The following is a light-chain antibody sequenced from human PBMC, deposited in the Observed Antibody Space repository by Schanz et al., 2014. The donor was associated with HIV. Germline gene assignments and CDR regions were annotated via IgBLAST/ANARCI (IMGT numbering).Light chain of an antibody. CDR2: GAS. J-gene: IGKJ1*01. CDR1: QSVTNRY. Sequence: DIVLTQSPGTLSLSPGERATLSCRASQSVTNRYLAWYQQKPGQAPRLLIYGASSRATGIPDRFSGSGSGTEFTLTISRLEPEDFAVYYCHQYGSSPRTFGQGTKVEI. CDR3: HQYGSSPRT. V-gene: IGKV3-20*01.